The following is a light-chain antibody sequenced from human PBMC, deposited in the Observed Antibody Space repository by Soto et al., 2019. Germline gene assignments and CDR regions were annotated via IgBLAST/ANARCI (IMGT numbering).Light chain of an antibody. CDR1: QSVSSSY. V-gene: IGKV3-20*01. CDR2: GAS. Sequence: IVVTQSPCALSFAPGERSTLSCRASQSVSSSYLAWYQQKPGQAPRLLIYGASSRATGIPDRFSGSGSGTDFTLTISRLEPEDFAVYYCQQYGSSPWTFGQGT. CDR3: QQYGSSPWT. J-gene: IGKJ1*01.